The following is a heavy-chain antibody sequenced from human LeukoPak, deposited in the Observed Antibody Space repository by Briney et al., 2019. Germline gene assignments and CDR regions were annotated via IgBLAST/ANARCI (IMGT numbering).Heavy chain of an antibody. J-gene: IGHJ5*02. CDR2: ISDGGLTI. CDR1: GFTFSDYY. D-gene: IGHD3-16*01. Sequence: GGSLRLSCAASGFTFSDYYMSWIRQAPGKGLEWVAYISDGGLTIYYTDSVKGRFTISRDNAKNSLYLQMNSLRAQDTAVYYCARDVAGDWFDPWGQGTLVTVSS. CDR3: ARDVAGDWFDP. V-gene: IGHV3-11*04.